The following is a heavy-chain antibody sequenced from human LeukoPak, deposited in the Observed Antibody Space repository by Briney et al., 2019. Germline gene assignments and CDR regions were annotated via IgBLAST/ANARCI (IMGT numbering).Heavy chain of an antibody. J-gene: IGHJ4*02. Sequence: SQTLSLTCTVSGGSISSGDYYWSWIRQPPGKGLEWIGYIYYSGTTYYNPSLKSRLTISVDTSKNQFSLKLRSVTAADTAVYYCASDGKTSQRPYYFDYWGQGTLVTVSS. V-gene: IGHV4-30-4*01. CDR2: IYYSGTT. D-gene: IGHD1-26*01. CDR1: GGSISSGDYY. CDR3: ASDGKTSQRPYYFDY.